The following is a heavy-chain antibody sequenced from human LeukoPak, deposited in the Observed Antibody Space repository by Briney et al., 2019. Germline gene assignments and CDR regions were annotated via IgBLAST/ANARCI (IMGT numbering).Heavy chain of an antibody. CDR3: ARVSSSSWYDFQH. D-gene: IGHD6-13*01. CDR2: INHSGST. V-gene: IGHV4-34*01. Sequence: PSETLSLTCAVYGGSFSGYYWSWIRQPPGKGLEWIGEINHSGSTNYNPSLKSRVTTSVDTSKNQFSLKLSSVTAADTAVYYCARVSSSSWYDFQHWGQGTLVTVSS. CDR1: GGSFSGYY. J-gene: IGHJ1*01.